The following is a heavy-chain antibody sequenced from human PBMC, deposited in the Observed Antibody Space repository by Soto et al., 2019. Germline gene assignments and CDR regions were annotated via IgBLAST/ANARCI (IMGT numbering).Heavy chain of an antibody. J-gene: IGHJ4*02. V-gene: IGHV4-59*01. CDR3: ARDRLYYDILTDTHYFDY. CDR1: GGSISSYD. D-gene: IGHD3-9*01. Sequence: SQTLSLPCTVSGGSISSYDWSWIRQPPGKGLEWIGYIYYSGSTNYNPSLKSRVTISVDTSKNQFSLKLSSVTAADTAVYYCARDRLYYDILTDTHYFDYWGQGTLVTVSS. CDR2: IYYSGST.